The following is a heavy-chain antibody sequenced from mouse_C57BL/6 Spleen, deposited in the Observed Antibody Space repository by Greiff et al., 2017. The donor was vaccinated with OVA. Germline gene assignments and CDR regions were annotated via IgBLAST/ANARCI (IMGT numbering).Heavy chain of an antibody. Sequence: EVKLQESGPGLVKPSQSLSLTCSVTGYSITSGYYWNWIRQFPANKLEWMGYISYDGSNNYNPSLKNRISITRDTSKNQFFLKLNSVTTEDTATYYCAREKGYDYFYYAMDYWGQGTSVTVSS. J-gene: IGHJ4*01. V-gene: IGHV3-6*01. CDR1: GYSITSGYY. CDR3: AREKGYDYFYYAMDY. D-gene: IGHD2-4*01. CDR2: ISYDGSN.